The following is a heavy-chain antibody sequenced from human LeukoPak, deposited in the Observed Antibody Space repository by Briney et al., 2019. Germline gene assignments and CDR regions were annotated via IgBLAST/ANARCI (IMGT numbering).Heavy chain of an antibody. CDR3: ARIGSPPYYYMDV. CDR1: GGSISSSSYY. Sequence: PSETLSLTCTVSGGSISSSSYYWGWIRQPPGKGLEWIGGIYYSGSTYYNPSLKSRVTISVDTSKNQFSLKLSSVTAADTAVYYCARIGSPPYYYMDVWGKGTTVTISS. CDR2: IYYSGST. J-gene: IGHJ6*03. V-gene: IGHV4-39*07. D-gene: IGHD6-19*01.